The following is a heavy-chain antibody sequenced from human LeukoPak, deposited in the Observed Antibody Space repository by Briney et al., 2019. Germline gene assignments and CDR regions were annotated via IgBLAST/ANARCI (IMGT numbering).Heavy chain of an antibody. D-gene: IGHD5-12*01. CDR1: GGSINNYY. Sequence: SETLSLTCTASGGSINNYYWNWIRQPPGKGLEWIGYIYYSGSTNYNPSLKSRVTISVDTSKNQFSLRLSSVTAADTAVYYCARHSGYPDFDYWGQGTLVTVSS. V-gene: IGHV4-59*08. CDR3: ARHSGYPDFDY. J-gene: IGHJ4*02. CDR2: IYYSGST.